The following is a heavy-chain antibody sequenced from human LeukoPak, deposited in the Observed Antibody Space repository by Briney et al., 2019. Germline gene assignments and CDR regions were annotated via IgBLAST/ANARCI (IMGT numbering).Heavy chain of an antibody. D-gene: IGHD5-24*01. CDR3: ARDRLDGGYNLDYYGMDV. Sequence: GGSLRLSCAASGFTFSSYWISWVRQAPGEGLEWVGNIKHDGSEEYYVGSVKGRFTISRDNAKNSLYLQMNSLRAEDTAVYYCARDRLDGGYNLDYYGMDVWGQGTTVTVSS. J-gene: IGHJ6*02. CDR1: GFTFSSYW. CDR2: IKHDGSEE. V-gene: IGHV3-7*04.